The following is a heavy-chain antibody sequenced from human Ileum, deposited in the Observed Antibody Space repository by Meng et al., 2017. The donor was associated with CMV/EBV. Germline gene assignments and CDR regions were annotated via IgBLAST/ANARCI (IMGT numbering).Heavy chain of an antibody. D-gene: IGHD3-10*01. V-gene: IGHV4-39*07. CDR2: ISYSGTA. CDR1: GGSISSSLYY. CDR3: ARDSTYPSGLDY. J-gene: IGHJ4*02. Sequence: LRLQESGPGLVKPSETLSLPCTVSGGSISSSLYYWGWIRQPPGKGLEWIGTISYSGTAFYNLSLKSRVAISIDTSKFQFSLKLSSVTATDTAVYYCARDSTYPSGLDYWGQGTLVTVSS.